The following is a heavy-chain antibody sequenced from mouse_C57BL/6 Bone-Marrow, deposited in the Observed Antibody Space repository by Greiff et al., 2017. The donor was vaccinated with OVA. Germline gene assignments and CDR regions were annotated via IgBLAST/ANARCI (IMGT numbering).Heavy chain of an antibody. CDR1: GYTFTSYG. J-gene: IGHJ3*01. CDR3: ARGYYGSSYGFAY. D-gene: IGHD1-1*01. Sequence: EVQVVESGAELVRPGSSVKMSCKTSGYTFTSYGINWVKQRPGQGLEWIGYIYIGNGYTEYNEKFKGKATLTSDTSSSTAYMQLSSLTSEDSAIYFCARGYYGSSYGFAYWGQGTLVTVSA. V-gene: IGHV1-58*01. CDR2: IYIGNGYT.